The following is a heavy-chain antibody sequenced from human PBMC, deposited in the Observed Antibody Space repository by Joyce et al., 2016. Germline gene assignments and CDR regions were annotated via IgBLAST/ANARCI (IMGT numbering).Heavy chain of an antibody. J-gene: IGHJ4*02. D-gene: IGHD3-10*01. CDR3: AKEFGGSGTYYMSYSDY. V-gene: IGHV3-30*18. Sequence: QVQLVEPGGAVVQPGRSLRLSCAAFVFTFSNHGMHWVRQAPGKGLEVVAVISHDGNIKYYADAVKGRFTVSRDNSKNTLYLEMNSLRPEDTALYYCAKEFGGSGTYYMSYSDYWGQGTLVTVSS. CDR1: VFTFSNHG. CDR2: ISHDGNIK.